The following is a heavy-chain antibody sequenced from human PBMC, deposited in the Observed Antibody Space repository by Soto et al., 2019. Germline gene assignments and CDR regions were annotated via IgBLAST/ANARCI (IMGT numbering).Heavy chain of an antibody. V-gene: IGHV4-38-2*01. CDR2: IYHAGSV. CDR3: ARTFDYYGMDV. Sequence: SETLSLSCAVSGYSIASGYYWAWIRQSPGKGLEWIGSIYHAGSVYYNPSLNSRVAVSLDTSKNHFSLKLTSVTAADTAVYYCARTFDYYGMDVWGQGTTVTVSS. CDR1: GYSIASGYY. J-gene: IGHJ6*02.